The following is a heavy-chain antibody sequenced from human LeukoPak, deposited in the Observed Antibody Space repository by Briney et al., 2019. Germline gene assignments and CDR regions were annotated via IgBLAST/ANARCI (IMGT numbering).Heavy chain of an antibody. V-gene: IGHV1-8*01. CDR3: ARGRYSSSPFDP. D-gene: IGHD6-13*01. CDR2: MNPNSGNT. CDR1: GYTFTSYD. Sequence: ASVKVSCKASGYTFTSYDINWVRLATGQGLEWMGWMNPNSGNTGYAQKFQGRVTMTRNTSISTAYMELSSLRSEDTAVYYCARGRYSSSPFDPWGQGTLVTVSS. J-gene: IGHJ5*02.